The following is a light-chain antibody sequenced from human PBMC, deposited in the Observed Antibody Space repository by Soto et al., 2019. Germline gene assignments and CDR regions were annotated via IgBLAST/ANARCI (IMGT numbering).Light chain of an antibody. J-gene: IGLJ1*01. CDR3: SSKTSSRTPFV. CDR2: EVN. CDR1: SSDVGGYNY. Sequence: VLTQPASVSGSPGQSITISCTGTSSDVGGYNYVSWYQQHPGNAPRLMIYEVNNRPSGVPNRFSGSKSGNTASLTISGLQAEGEADYYCSSKTSSRTPFVFGTGTKVTVL. V-gene: IGLV2-14*01.